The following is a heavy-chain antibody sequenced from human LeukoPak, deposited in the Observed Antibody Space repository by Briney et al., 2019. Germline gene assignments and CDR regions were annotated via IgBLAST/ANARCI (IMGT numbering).Heavy chain of an antibody. D-gene: IGHD5-24*01. J-gene: IGHJ4*02. V-gene: IGHV3-23*01. CDR1: GFAFRNYG. Sequence: TGGSLRLSCSASGFAFRNYGMAWVRQAPGKGLDFVSAVYSEGSVTFYADSVKGRLTMSRDNSKNQLYMQMTRVRAEDTAVYYCAKEKGDGLPFDYWGQGTLITVSS. CDR3: AKEKGDGLPFDY. CDR2: VYSEGSVT.